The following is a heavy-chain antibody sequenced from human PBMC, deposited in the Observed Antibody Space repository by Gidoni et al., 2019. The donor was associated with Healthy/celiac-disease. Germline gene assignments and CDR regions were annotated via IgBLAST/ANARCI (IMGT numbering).Heavy chain of an antibody. V-gene: IGHV4-34*01. D-gene: IGHD3-3*01. Sequence: QVQLQQWGAGLLKPSETLSLTCAVYGGSFSGYYWSWIRQPPGKGLEWIGEINHSGSTNYNPSLKSRVTISVDTSKNQFSLKLSSVTAADTAVYYCARSPDTIFGVVITTFDYWGQGTLVTVSS. J-gene: IGHJ4*02. CDR3: ARSPDTIFGVVITTFDY. CDR2: INHSGST. CDR1: GGSFSGYY.